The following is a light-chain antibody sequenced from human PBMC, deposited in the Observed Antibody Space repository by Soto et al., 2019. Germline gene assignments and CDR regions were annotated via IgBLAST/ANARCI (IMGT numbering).Light chain of an antibody. CDR1: QSVSSY. J-gene: IGKJ4*01. V-gene: IGKV3-11*01. Sequence: EIVLTHSPATLSLSPGERATLSCRASQSVSSYLAWYQQKPGQAPRLLIYDASNRATGIPARFSGSGSGTDFTLTISSLEPEDFPVYYCQQRSNWPTFGGGTKVEIK. CDR2: DAS. CDR3: QQRSNWPT.